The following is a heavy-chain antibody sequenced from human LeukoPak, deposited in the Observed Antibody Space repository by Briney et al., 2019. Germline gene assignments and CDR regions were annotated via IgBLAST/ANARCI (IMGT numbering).Heavy chain of an antibody. V-gene: IGHV3-21*01. CDR3: ARDTYYYDTRAYFVDY. D-gene: IGHD3-22*01. J-gene: IGHJ4*02. CDR2: ISSSSDYI. Sequence: GGSLRLSCAASGFTFSSHSMNWVRQAPGKGLEWVSSISSSSDYIYYADSVKGRFTISRDSAKNSLFLQMNSLRAEDTAVYYCARDTYYYDTRAYFVDYLGRGTPVTVS. CDR1: GFTFSSHS.